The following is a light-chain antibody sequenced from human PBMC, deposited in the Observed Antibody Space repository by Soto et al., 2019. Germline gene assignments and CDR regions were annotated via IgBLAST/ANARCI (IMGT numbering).Light chain of an antibody. CDR3: QTWGTGIRV. V-gene: IGLV4-69*01. CDR1: SGNSSYA. J-gene: IGLJ3*02. Sequence: QLVLTQSPSASASLGASGKLTCSLSSGNSSYAIAWHQQQPEKGPRYLMKLNSDGSHSKGDGIPDRFSGSSSGAERYLTISSLQSEDEADYYCQTWGTGIRVFGGGTKLTVL. CDR2: LNSDGSH.